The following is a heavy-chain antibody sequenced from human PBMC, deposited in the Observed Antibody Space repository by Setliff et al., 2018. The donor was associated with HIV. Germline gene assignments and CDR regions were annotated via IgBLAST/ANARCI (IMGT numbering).Heavy chain of an antibody. Sequence: GASVKVSCKASGYTFTGYYMHWVRQAPGQGLEWMGWINPNSGGTTYAQKFQGRVTMTRDTSISTAYLEVSRLRSDDTAVYHCARDHCSSAGCYEYSYYGMDVWGRGTTGTVSS. V-gene: IGHV1-2*02. J-gene: IGHJ6*02. CDR3: ARDHCSSAGCYEYSYYGMDV. CDR1: GYTFTGYY. CDR2: INPNSGGT. D-gene: IGHD2-2*01.